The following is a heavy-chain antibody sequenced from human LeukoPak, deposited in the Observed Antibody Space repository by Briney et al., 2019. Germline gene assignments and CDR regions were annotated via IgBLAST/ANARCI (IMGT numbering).Heavy chain of an antibody. J-gene: IGHJ4*02. CDR3: AREKSSGSAFYFDY. D-gene: IGHD3-22*01. CDR2: IIPIFGTA. CDR1: GGTFSNYA. Sequence: SVKVSCKASGGTFSNYAISWVRQAPGQGLEWMGGIIPIFGTANYAQKFRGRVTITADESTSTAYMELSSLRSDDTAVYYCAREKSSGSAFYFDYWGQGTLVTVSS. V-gene: IGHV1-69*13.